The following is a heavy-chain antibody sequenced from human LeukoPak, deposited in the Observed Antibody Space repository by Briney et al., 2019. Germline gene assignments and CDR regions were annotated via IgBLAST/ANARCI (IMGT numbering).Heavy chain of an antibody. CDR3: AKWGGYGYGIDF. CDR2: IYSGGTT. V-gene: IGHV3-66*01. J-gene: IGHJ4*02. D-gene: IGHD5-18*01. CDR1: GFTVSSNY. Sequence: GGSLRLSCAASGFTVSSNYMNWVRQAPGKGLEWVSVIYSGGTTYYADSVKGRFTISRDNSKNTVYLQMNSLRDEDTAVYYCAKWGGYGYGIDFWGQGTRVTVSS.